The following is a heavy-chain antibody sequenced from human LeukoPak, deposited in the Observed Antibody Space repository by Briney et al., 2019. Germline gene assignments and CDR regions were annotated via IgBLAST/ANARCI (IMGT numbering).Heavy chain of an antibody. CDR3: ARVRVGSGGIAFDI. CDR2: INPNSGGT. CDR1: GYTFTGYY. D-gene: IGHD6-13*01. V-gene: IGHV1-2*02. Sequence: ASVKVSCKASGYTFTGYYMHWVRQAPGQGLEWMGWINPNSGGTNYAQKFQGRVTMTRDTSISTAYMELSRLRSDDTAVYYCARVRVGSGGIAFDIWGQGTMVTVSS. J-gene: IGHJ3*02.